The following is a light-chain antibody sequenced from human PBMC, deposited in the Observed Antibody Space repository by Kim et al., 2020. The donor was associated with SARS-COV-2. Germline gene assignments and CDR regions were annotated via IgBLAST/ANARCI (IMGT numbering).Light chain of an antibody. Sequence: QMVTISCSGRSSNIGSNTVNWYQHFPGTAPQLLIDTDARRPSGVSDRVSCSKSGTSASLAISALRSEDEAAYYCATWDDSLDVWMFGGGTQLTVL. CDR2: TDA. CDR1: SSNIGSNT. J-gene: IGLJ3*02. CDR3: ATWDDSLDVWM. V-gene: IGLV1-44*01.